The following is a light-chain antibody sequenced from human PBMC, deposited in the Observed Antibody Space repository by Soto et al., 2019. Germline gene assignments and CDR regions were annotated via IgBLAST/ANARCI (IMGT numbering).Light chain of an antibody. CDR2: GAS. CDR3: HQYGYSLWT. V-gene: IGKV3-20*01. CDR1: QSVSSN. Sequence: EIVMTQSPATLSVSPGERATLSCRASQSVSSNLAWYQQKPGQAPRLLIYGASSRATGIPDRFSGSGSGTDFTLTISRLEPEDFALYYCHQYGYSLWTFGQGTKVDI. J-gene: IGKJ1*01.